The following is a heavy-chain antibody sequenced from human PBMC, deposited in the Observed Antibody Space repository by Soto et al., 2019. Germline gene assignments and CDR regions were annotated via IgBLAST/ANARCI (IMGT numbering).Heavy chain of an antibody. CDR1: GYTFSDYY. V-gene: IGHV3-11*01. J-gene: IGHJ4*02. Sequence: QVQLVESGGDLVKPGGSLRLSCAASGYTFSDYYMSWIRQAPGKGLEWISYIDTSGTKIYYADSVKGRFTITRDNAKKSLYLEMNSLRVEDTAVYYCASHYDMWSGYLSPVDYWGQGTLVTVSS. D-gene: IGHD3-3*01. CDR3: ASHYDMWSGYLSPVDY. CDR2: IDTSGTKI.